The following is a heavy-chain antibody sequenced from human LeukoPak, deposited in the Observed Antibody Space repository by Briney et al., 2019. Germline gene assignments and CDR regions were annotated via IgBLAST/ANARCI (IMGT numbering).Heavy chain of an antibody. CDR1: GYTFSTYD. V-gene: IGHV1-18*01. D-gene: IGHD3-10*01. CDR3: ARAGGKFHGSGSYAFDI. CDR2: ISAYDGNT. J-gene: IGHJ3*02. Sequence: ASVKVSCKASGYTFSTYDITWVRQAPGQGLEWMGWISAYDGNTDYAQKLQGRVTMTTDTSTTTAYMELRSLRSDDTAVYYCARAGGKFHGSGSYAFDIWGQGTMVTVSS.